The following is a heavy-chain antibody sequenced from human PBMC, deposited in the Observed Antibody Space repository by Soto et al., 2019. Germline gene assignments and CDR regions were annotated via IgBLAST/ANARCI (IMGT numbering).Heavy chain of an antibody. V-gene: IGHV3-23*01. CDR3: AKIPPGYSYGYFYFDY. J-gene: IGHJ4*02. CDR2: ISGGGGGT. Sequence: GGSLRLSCAASGFTLSSYAMSWVRQAPGKGLEWVSAISGGGGGTYYADSVKGRLTISRDNSRNTLHLQMSSLRAEDTAVYYCAKIPPGYSYGYFYFDYWGQGTLVTVSS. CDR1: GFTLSSYA. D-gene: IGHD5-18*01.